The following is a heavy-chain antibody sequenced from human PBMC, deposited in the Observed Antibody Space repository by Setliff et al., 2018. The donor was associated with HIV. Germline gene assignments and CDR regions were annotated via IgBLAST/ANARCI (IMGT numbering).Heavy chain of an antibody. J-gene: IGHJ4*02. V-gene: IGHV1-2*06. CDR3: AREPSGDFWSGYSSRGLDY. CDR1: GFIFTDYH. Sequence: ASVKVSCKASGFIFTDYHIHWVRQAPGQGPEWMGRFNPNSGVTSSPQKFQGRVTMTRDTSINTAYMELTRLTSDDTAFYYCAREPSGDFWSGYSSRGLDYWGRGTLVTSPQ. D-gene: IGHD3-3*01. CDR2: FNPNSGVT.